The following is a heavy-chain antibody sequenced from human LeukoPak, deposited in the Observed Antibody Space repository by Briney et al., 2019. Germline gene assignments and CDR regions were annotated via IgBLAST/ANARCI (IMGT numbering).Heavy chain of an antibody. Sequence: PPETLSLTCTVSGASISSDYWSWIRQPPGKGLEWIGFISYSRNTNYNPSLKSRVTISVDTSKNQFSLKLSSVTAADTAVYYCARERQWLVRRWFDPWGQGTLVTVSS. CDR2: ISYSRNT. D-gene: IGHD6-19*01. CDR3: ARERQWLVRRWFDP. J-gene: IGHJ5*02. V-gene: IGHV4-59*01. CDR1: GASISSDY.